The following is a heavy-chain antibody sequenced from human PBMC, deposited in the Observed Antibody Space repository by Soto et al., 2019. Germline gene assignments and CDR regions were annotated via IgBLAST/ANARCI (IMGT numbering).Heavy chain of an antibody. Sequence: QVNLVQSGAEVKKPGASVKVSCKTSGYSFPDFYIHWVRKAPGQGLEWMGWINPKNGGTNFARKFPGRVTMTRDTSISTIYMEVSSLESDDTAVYYCARPTSGSGDYWGQGPLVTVSS. D-gene: IGHD1-26*01. J-gene: IGHJ4*02. CDR2: INPKNGGT. V-gene: IGHV1-2*02. CDR1: GYSFPDFY. CDR3: ARPTSGSGDY.